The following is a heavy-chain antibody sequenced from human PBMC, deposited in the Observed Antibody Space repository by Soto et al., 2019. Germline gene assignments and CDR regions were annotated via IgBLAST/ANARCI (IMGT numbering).Heavy chain of an antibody. J-gene: IGHJ1*01. D-gene: IGHD6-19*01. Sequence: GASVKVSCKACGYTFTSYGISWVRQAPGQGLEWMGWISAYNGNTNYAQKLQGRVTMTTDTSTSTACMELRSLRSDDTAVYYCASSGWDTGYFQHWGQGTLVTVSS. CDR1: GYTFTSYG. CDR2: ISAYNGNT. CDR3: ASSGWDTGYFQH. V-gene: IGHV1-18*01.